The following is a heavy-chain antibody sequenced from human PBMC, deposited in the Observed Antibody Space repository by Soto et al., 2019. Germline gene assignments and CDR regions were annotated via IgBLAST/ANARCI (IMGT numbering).Heavy chain of an antibody. V-gene: IGHV1-2*02. CDR3: ASLGSGWSL. D-gene: IGHD6-19*01. Sequence: QVQLVQSGAEVKKPGASVKVSCKASGYTFTGYYIYWVRQAPGQGLEWMGWINPNTGGTSSAKKVQGRVTMTRDTSVSAAYVELGRLRSDDTAVYYCASLGSGWSLWGQGTLVTVSS. CDR1: GYTFTGYY. J-gene: IGHJ4*02. CDR2: INPNTGGT.